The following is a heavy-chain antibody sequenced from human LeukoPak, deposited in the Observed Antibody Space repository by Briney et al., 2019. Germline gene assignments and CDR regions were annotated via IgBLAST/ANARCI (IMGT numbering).Heavy chain of an antibody. J-gene: IGHJ4*02. V-gene: IGHV1-18*01. Sequence: VASVKVSCKASGYTFTSYGISWVRQAPGQGLEWMGWISAYNGNTNYAQKLQGRVTMTTDTSTSTAYMELRSLRSDDTAVYYCARAGRYFDWLYRPYYFDYWGQGTLVTVSS. CDR2: ISAYNGNT. CDR3: ARAGRYFDWLYRPYYFDY. D-gene: IGHD3-9*01. CDR1: GYTFTSYG.